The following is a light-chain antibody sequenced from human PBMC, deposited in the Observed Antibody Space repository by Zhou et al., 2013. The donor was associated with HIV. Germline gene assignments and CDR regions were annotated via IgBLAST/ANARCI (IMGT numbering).Light chain of an antibody. CDR3: QQYNSHVCS. CDR2: KAS. V-gene: IGKV1-5*03. CDR1: QSVDYW. J-gene: IGKJ2*04. Sequence: DIQMTQSPSSLSASVGDRVTITCRASQSVDYWLAWFQQKPGKAPNVLIYKASNLENGVPSRFSGSGFGTEFTLTISSLQPDDFATYYCQQYNSHVCSFGQGTHLEIK.